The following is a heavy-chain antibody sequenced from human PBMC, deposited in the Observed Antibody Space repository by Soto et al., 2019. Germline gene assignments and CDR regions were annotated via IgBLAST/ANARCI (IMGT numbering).Heavy chain of an antibody. Sequence: QVQLQQWGAGLLKPSETLSLTCAVYGGSFSGYYWSWIRQPPGKGLEWIGEINHSGSTNYNPSLKSRVTISVDTSKNQFSLKLSSVTAADTAVYYCARWDGAVAGTWGYDYWGQGTLVTVSS. J-gene: IGHJ4*02. CDR1: GGSFSGYY. V-gene: IGHV4-34*01. CDR2: INHSGST. D-gene: IGHD6-19*01. CDR3: ARWDGAVAGTWGYDY.